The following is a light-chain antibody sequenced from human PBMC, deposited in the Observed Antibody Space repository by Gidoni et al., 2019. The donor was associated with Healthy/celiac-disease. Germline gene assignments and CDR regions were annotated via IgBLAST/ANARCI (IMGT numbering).Light chain of an antibody. J-gene: IGKJ4*01. CDR3: QQSYSTPLT. Sequence: DIQITQSPSSLSASAGDRVTLTCRASQSISSYLNWYQQKPGKAPKPLIYAASSLQSGVPSRFSGSGSGTDFTLTISSLQPEDFATYYCQQSYSTPLTFGGGTKVEIK. V-gene: IGKV1-39*01. CDR1: QSISSY. CDR2: AAS.